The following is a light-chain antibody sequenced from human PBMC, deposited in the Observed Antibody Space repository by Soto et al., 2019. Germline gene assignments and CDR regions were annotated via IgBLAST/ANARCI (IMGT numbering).Light chain of an antibody. CDR2: WAS. J-gene: IGKJ1*01. Sequence: DIVMTQSPDSLAVSLGERATINCKSSQSVLYSSNNNNYTAWYQQKPGQPPKLIIYWASTRESGVPDRFSGSGSGTDFTLTISSLQAEDVAIYYCQQYYDTPSTFGQGTKLDIK. CDR1: QSVLYSSNNNNY. V-gene: IGKV4-1*01. CDR3: QQYYDTPST.